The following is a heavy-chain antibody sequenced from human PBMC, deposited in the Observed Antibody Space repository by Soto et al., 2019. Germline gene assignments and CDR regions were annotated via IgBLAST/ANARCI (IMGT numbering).Heavy chain of an antibody. CDR1: GGSISSYY. CDR3: ARDAHRNWFDP. Sequence: SETLSLTCTVSGGSISSYYWSWIRQPPGKGLEWIGYIYYSGSTNYNPSLRSRVTISVDTSKNQFSLKLSSVTAADTAVYYCARDAHRNWFDPWGQGTLVTVS. D-gene: IGHD2-21*01. V-gene: IGHV4-59*01. CDR2: IYYSGST. J-gene: IGHJ5*02.